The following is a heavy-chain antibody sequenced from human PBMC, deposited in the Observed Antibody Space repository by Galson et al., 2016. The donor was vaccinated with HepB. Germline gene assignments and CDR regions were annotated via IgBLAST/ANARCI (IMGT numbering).Heavy chain of an antibody. J-gene: IGHJ4*02. Sequence: SLRLSCAASGFTFSSYTMNWVRQAPGEGLEWVSSISSSTSYIYSADSVKGRFTISRDNAKNSLYLQMNSLRVEDTAIYYCTRDLGWGGTGYFDYWGQGTLVTVSS. CDR3: TRDLGWGGTGYFDY. D-gene: IGHD6-19*01. V-gene: IGHV3-21*01. CDR1: GFTFSSYT. CDR2: ISSSTSYI.